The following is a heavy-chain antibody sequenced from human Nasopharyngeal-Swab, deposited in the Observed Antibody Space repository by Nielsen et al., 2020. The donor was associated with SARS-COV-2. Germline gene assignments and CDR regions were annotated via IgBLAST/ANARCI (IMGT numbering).Heavy chain of an antibody. V-gene: IGHV3-48*04. J-gene: IGHJ4*02. Sequence: GESMKISCATSGFTFSPYTMTWVRQPPGKGLQWISYITSGNSVQFADSVRGRFTISRDNAKHSLYLQMNSLTAEDTAVYYCARERGGGYGDYWGQGTLVTVSS. D-gene: IGHD5-12*01. CDR3: ARERGGGYGDY. CDR2: ITSGNSV. CDR1: GFTFSPYT.